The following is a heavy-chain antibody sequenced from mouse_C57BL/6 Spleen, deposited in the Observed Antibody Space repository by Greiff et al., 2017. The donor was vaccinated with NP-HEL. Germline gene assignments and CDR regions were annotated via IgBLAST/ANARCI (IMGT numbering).Heavy chain of an antibody. D-gene: IGHD1-1*01. CDR1: GYTFTSYW. CDR3: ARGYYGSSPYVDD. CDR2: INPNSGST. V-gene: IGHV1-64*01. J-gene: IGHJ2*01. Sequence: QVQLQQPGAELVKPGASVKLSCKASGYTFTSYWMHWVKQRPGQGLEWIGMINPNSGSTNYNEKFKSQATLTVDKSSSTAYMQLSSLTSEDSAVYYGARGYYGSSPYVDDWGQGTTLTVAS.